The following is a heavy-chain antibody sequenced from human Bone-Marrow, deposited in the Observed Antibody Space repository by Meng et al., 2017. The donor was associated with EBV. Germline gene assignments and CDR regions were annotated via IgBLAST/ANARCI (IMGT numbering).Heavy chain of an antibody. CDR2: INHSGST. CDR3: ARGSGWYSGY. D-gene: IGHD6-19*01. V-gene: IGHV4-34*01. CDR1: GGSFSGYY. Sequence: HVQLQQWGAGLLKPSEPLSLTCAVYGGSFSGYYWSCIRQPPGKGLEWIGEINHSGSTNYNPSLKSRVTISVDTSKNQFSLKLSSVTAADTAVYYCARGSGWYSGYWGQGTLVTVSS. J-gene: IGHJ4*02.